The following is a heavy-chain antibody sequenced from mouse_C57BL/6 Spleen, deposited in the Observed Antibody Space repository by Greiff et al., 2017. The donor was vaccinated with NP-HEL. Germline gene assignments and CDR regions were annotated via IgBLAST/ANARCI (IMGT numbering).Heavy chain of an antibody. CDR2: IWSGGST. CDR3: ARSSYEKDYFDY. CDR1: GFSLTSYG. Sequence: VQLQQSGPGLVQPSQSLSIPCTVSGFSLTSYGVHWVRQSPGKGLEWLGVIWSGGSTDYNAAFISRLSISKDNSKSQVFFKMNSQQADDTAIYYCARSSYEKDYFDYWGQGTTLTVSS. D-gene: IGHD1-1*01. J-gene: IGHJ2*01. V-gene: IGHV2-2*01.